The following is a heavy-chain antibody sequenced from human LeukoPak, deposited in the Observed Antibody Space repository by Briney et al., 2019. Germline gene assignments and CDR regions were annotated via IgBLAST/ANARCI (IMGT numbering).Heavy chain of an antibody. CDR3: AKLPHSSSWHGAFDY. J-gene: IGHJ4*02. CDR1: GFTFSSYE. CDR2: ISSSGSTI. D-gene: IGHD6-13*01. V-gene: IGHV3-48*03. Sequence: GGSLRLSCAASGFTFSSYEMNWVRQAPGKGLEWVSYISSSGSTIYYADSVKGRFTISRDNSKNTLYLQMNSLRAEDTAVYYCAKLPHSSSWHGAFDYWGQGTLVTVSS.